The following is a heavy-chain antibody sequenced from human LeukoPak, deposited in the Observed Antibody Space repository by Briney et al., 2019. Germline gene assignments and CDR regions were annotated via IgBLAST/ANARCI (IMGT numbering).Heavy chain of an antibody. Sequence: ASVKVSCKASGGTFSSYAISWVRQAPGQGLEWMGGIIPIFGTANYAQKFQGRVTITADESTSTAYMELSSLRSEDTAVYYCARGFDLLGAFDIWGQGTMVTVSS. CDR1: GGTFSSYA. D-gene: IGHD3-9*01. CDR3: ARGFDLLGAFDI. J-gene: IGHJ3*02. CDR2: IIPIFGTA. V-gene: IGHV1-69*13.